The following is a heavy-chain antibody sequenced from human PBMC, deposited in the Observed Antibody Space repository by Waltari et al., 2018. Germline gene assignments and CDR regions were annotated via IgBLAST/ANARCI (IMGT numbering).Heavy chain of an antibody. Sequence: VQLVQSGAEVKKPGSSVKVSCKASGGTFRSHWMHWVRQVPGKGPVWVARINTDGHSTTYADSVKGRFIISRDNSKNTLYLHMSSLRAEDTAVYRCAREGEWEPFDYWGQGTLVTVSS. CDR1: GGTFRSHW. CDR3: AREGEWEPFDY. J-gene: IGHJ4*02. D-gene: IGHD3-16*01. CDR2: INTDGHST. V-gene: IGHV3-74*01.